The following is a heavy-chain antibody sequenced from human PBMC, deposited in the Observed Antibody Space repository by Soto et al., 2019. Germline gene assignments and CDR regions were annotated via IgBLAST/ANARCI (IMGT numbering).Heavy chain of an antibody. CDR3: ARDRPHAWLDP. CDR2: INPADGST. Sequence: QVQLVQSGADVKEPGASVKVSCKASGYTFSDNYVQWVRQAPGQGLEWVAMINPADGSTRYAQMFPGRVTLTRDTSTSTVYMEMSSLRSEDTAFYYCARDRPHAWLDPWGQGTLVIVSS. J-gene: IGHJ5*02. V-gene: IGHV1-46*01. CDR1: GYTFSDNY.